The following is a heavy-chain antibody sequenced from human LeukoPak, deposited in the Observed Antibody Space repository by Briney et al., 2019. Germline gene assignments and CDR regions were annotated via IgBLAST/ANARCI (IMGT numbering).Heavy chain of an antibody. CDR3: ASPRYSGSYYGFDY. J-gene: IGHJ4*02. Sequence: GGSLRLSCAASGFTVSSNYMSWVRQAPGKGLEWVSVIYSGGSTYYADSVEGRFTISRDNSKNTLYLQMNSLRAEDTAVYYCASPRYSGSYYGFDYWGQGTLVTVSS. CDR2: IYSGGST. V-gene: IGHV3-53*01. CDR1: GFTVSSNY. D-gene: IGHD1-26*01.